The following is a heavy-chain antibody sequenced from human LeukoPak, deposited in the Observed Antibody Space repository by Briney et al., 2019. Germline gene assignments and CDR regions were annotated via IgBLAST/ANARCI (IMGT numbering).Heavy chain of an antibody. CDR2: IKSKTDGGTT. CDR3: AREQPYYYDSSGTALMAEIKYYFDY. CDR1: GFTFSNAW. D-gene: IGHD3-22*01. Sequence: GGSLRLSCAASGFTFSNAWMSWVRQAPGKGLEWVGRIKSKTDGGTTDYAAPVKGRFTISRDDSKNTLYLQMNSLRAEDTGVYYCAREQPYYYDSSGTALMAEIKYYFDYWGQGTLVTVSS. J-gene: IGHJ4*02. V-gene: IGHV3-15*01.